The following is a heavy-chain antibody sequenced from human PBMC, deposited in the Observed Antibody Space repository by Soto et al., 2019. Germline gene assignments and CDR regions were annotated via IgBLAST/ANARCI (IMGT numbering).Heavy chain of an antibody. CDR3: ARVDDYYDSSGHYFTFFTY. D-gene: IGHD3-22*01. Sequence: GPGVKKPGASVKLSCKASGYMFTSYGIGWVRQAPGQGLEWMGWISAFKGYTKYPQRLQGRVTMTTDTPTSTAYMELRSLTSDDTAVYYCARVDDYYDSSGHYFTFFTYWGQGSLVTVSS. CDR2: ISAFKGYT. CDR1: GYMFTSYG. V-gene: IGHV1-18*01. J-gene: IGHJ4*02.